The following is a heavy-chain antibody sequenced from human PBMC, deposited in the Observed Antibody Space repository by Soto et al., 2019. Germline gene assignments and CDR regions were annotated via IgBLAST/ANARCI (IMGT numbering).Heavy chain of an antibody. J-gene: IGHJ3*02. Sequence: SQTLSLTCAISGDSVSRSNTAWNWIRQSPSRGLEWLGRTFCRSKWFNEYAVFVKSRITINPDTSKNQFSLQLSSVTPEDTAVYFCARDPDFTSDAFDIWGQGTVVTVSS. V-gene: IGHV6-1*01. CDR1: GDSVSRSNTA. CDR2: TFCRSKWFN. CDR3: ARDPDFTSDAFDI.